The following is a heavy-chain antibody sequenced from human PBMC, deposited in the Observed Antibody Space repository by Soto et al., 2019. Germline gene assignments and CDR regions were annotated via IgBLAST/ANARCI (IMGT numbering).Heavy chain of an antibody. D-gene: IGHD3-3*01. CDR2: VDGSGYDT. CDR3: AKLAGVVLSLSRMEV. CDR1: GFTFSSYA. V-gene: IGHV3-23*01. Sequence: PGGSLRLSCAASGFTFSSYAMGWLRQAPGTAPEWVAFVDGSGYDTSFADSVKGRFTISRDNSKNTLYLQMNSLRAEDTAVYYCAKLAGVVLSLSRMEVWGQGTTVTVSS. J-gene: IGHJ6*02.